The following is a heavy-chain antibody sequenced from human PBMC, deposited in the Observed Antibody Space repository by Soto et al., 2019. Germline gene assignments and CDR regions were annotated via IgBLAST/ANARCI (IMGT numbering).Heavy chain of an antibody. V-gene: IGHV3-30-3*01. Sequence: GGSLRLSCAASGFTFSSYAMHWVRQAPGKGLEWVAVISYDGSNKYYADSVKGRFTISRDNSKNTLYLQMNSLRAEDTAVYYCARAVSMGADRMFDYWGQGTLVTVSS. J-gene: IGHJ4*02. CDR1: GFTFSSYA. CDR3: ARAVSMGADRMFDY. D-gene: IGHD3-10*01. CDR2: ISYDGSNK.